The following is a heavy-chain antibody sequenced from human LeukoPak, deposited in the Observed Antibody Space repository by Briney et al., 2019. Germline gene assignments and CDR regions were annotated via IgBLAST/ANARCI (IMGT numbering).Heavy chain of an antibody. V-gene: IGHV1-18*01. J-gene: IGHJ5*02. CDR3: ARVPGIAAAGTLGRTGWFDP. CDR2: ISAYNGNT. Sequence: ASVKFSCKASGYTFTSYGISWVRKAPGQGLEWMGWISAYNGNTNYEQKLQSRVTMTTDTSTSTAYLEPRSLRSDDTAVYYCARVPGIAAAGTLGRTGWFDPWGQGTLVTVSS. CDR1: GYTFTSYG. D-gene: IGHD6-13*01.